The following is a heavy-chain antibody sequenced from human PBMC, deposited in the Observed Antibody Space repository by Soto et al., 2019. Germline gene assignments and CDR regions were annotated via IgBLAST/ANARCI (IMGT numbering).Heavy chain of an antibody. V-gene: IGHV3-21*02. D-gene: IGHD3-3*01. J-gene: IGHJ6*02. CDR2: ITSNANRI. CDR1: GFTFNKYS. CDR3: ARESDFDFWSSNYIDGMDV. Sequence: EVQLVESGGGLVKPGGSLRLSCAASGFTFNKYSMNWVRQAPGKGLEWVSSITSNANRIYYADSAKGRFTISRDNAQKSVYLQMNSLRVGDTAVYYCARESDFDFWSSNYIDGMDVWGQGTTVTVSS.